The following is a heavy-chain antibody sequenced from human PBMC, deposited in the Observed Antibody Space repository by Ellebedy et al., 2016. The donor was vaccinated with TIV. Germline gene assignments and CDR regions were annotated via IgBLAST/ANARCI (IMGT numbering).Heavy chain of an antibody. Sequence: MPSETLSLTCAISGDSVSSNSAAWNWIRQSPSRGLEWLGRTYYRSKWYNDYAVSVKSRITINLDTSKNQFSLQLNSVTPEDTAVYYCARDIQIFGMLTGGWFDPWGQGTLVTVSS. CDR1: GDSVSSNSAA. J-gene: IGHJ5*02. CDR3: ARDIQIFGMLTGGWFDP. D-gene: IGHD3-3*01. CDR2: TYYRSKWYN. V-gene: IGHV6-1*01.